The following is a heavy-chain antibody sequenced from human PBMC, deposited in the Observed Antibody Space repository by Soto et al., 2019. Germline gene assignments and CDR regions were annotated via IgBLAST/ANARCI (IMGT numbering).Heavy chain of an antibody. D-gene: IGHD6-13*01. CDR3: ARDLLAAAGTEYSSYYYGMDV. V-gene: IGHV3-11*01. J-gene: IGHJ6*02. CDR1: GFTFSDYY. CDR2: ISSSGSTI. Sequence: GGSLRLSCAASGFTFSDYYRSWIRKAPGKGLEGGSYISSSGSTIYYADCGKGRFPSSRDNAKNALYLQIHSVRAADTAVYYCARDLLAAAGTEYSSYYYGMDVWGQGTTV.